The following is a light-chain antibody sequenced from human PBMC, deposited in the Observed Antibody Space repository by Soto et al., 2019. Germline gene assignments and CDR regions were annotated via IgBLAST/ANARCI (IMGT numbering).Light chain of an antibody. CDR2: EVS. CDR3: SSYTSSSTLNV. J-gene: IGLJ1*01. V-gene: IGLV2-14*01. CDR1: SSDVGGYNY. Sequence: QSALTQPASVSGSPGQSITISCTGTSSDVGGYNYVSWYQQHPDRAPKLVIYEVSDRPSGVSHRFSGSKSGIAASLTISGLQAEDEADYYCSSYTSSSTLNVCGSGRKVTVL.